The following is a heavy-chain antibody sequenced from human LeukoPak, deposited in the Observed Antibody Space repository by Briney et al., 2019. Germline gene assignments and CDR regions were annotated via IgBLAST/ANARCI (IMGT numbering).Heavy chain of an antibody. D-gene: IGHD2-15*01. J-gene: IGHJ4*02. CDR2: ISGDGGRT. CDR3: AKVNWCGASCADA. CDR1: GFTFSTYA. Sequence: GGSLRLSCASSGFTFSTYAMSWVRQAPGKGLEWVSVISGDGGRTHYAGSVQGRFTISRDNSKNTLSLRMNSLRAEDTAVYYCAKVNWCGASCADAWGQGTLVTVSS. V-gene: IGHV3-23*01.